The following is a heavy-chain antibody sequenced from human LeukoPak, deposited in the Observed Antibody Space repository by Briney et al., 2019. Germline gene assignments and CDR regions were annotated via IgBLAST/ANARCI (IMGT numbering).Heavy chain of an antibody. J-gene: IGHJ4*02. CDR2: INQRGSEI. CDR1: GFTFRNHW. CDR3: ARAGSGYSSPSDY. Sequence: PGGSLRLSCAASGFTFRNHWMTWVRQAPGKGLEWVANINQRGSEIYYVDSVRGRFTISRDNAKNSLYLQMHSLRAEDTAVYYCARAGSGYSSPSDYWGQGTLVTVSS. D-gene: IGHD6-13*01. V-gene: IGHV3-7*01.